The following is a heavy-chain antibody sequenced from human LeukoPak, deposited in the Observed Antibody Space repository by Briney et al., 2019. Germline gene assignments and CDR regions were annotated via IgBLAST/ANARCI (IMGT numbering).Heavy chain of an antibody. V-gene: IGHV3-30*07. CDR2: ISYDGSNK. CDR3: ARVEIGQLGGWGLWFGELQGWFDP. D-gene: IGHD3-10*01. Sequence: PGRSLRLSCAASGFTFSSYAMHWVRQAPGKGLEWVAVISYDGSNKYYADSVKGRFTISRDNSKNTLYLQMNSLRAEDTAVYYCARVEIGQLGGWGLWFGELQGWFDPWGQGTLVTVSS. J-gene: IGHJ5*02. CDR1: GFTFSSYA.